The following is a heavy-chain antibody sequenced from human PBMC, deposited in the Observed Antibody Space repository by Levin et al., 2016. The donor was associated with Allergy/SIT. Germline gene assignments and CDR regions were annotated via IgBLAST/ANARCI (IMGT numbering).Heavy chain of an antibody. CDR1: GFTFSSYA. CDR2: ISGSGGST. J-gene: IGHJ4*02. V-gene: IGHV3-23*01. CDR3: AKDKVVVPAAEVDY. D-gene: IGHD2-2*01. Sequence: GESLKISCAASGFTFSSYAMSWVRQAPGKGLEWVSAISGSGGSTYYADSVKGRFTISRDNSKNTLYLQMNSLRAEDTAVYYCAKDKVVVPAAEVDYWGQGTLVTVSS.